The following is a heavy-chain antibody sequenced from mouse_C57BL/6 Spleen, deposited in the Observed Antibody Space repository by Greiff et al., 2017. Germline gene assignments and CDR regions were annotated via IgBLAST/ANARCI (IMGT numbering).Heavy chain of an antibody. Sequence: VKLQESGAELARPGASVKLSCKASGYTFTSYGISWVKQRTGQGLEWIGEIYPRSGNTYYNEKFKGKATLTADKSSSTAYMELRSLTSEDSAVYFCAREDWDHAMDYWGQGTSVTVSS. D-gene: IGHD4-1*01. CDR1: GYTFTSYG. CDR2: IYPRSGNT. V-gene: IGHV1-81*01. J-gene: IGHJ4*01. CDR3: AREDWDHAMDY.